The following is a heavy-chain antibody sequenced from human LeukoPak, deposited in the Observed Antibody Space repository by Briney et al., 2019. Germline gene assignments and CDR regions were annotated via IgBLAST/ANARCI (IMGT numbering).Heavy chain of an antibody. CDR1: GGTFSSYA. J-gene: IGHJ6*03. V-gene: IGHV1-69*13. CDR3: ARDLDQQGYMDV. Sequence: ASVKVSCKASGGTFSSYAISWVRQAPGQGLEWMGGIIPIFGTANYAQKFQGRVTITADESTSTAYMELSSLRSEDTAVYYCARDLDQQGYMDVWGKGTTVTISS. CDR2: IIPIFGTA.